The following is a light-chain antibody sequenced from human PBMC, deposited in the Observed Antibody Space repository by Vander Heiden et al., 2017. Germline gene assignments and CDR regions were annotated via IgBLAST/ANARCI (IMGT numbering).Light chain of an antibody. CDR1: PSVLYSSNNKNY. J-gene: IGKJ1*01. CDR2: WAS. V-gene: IGKV4-1*01. CDR3: QQDYNTPAWT. Sequence: GERATINCKSSPSVLYSSNNKNYLAWYQQKPGQPPKLLIYWASTRESGVPDRFSGSGSGTDFTLTISSLQAEDVAVYYCQQDYNTPAWTFGQGTKVEIK.